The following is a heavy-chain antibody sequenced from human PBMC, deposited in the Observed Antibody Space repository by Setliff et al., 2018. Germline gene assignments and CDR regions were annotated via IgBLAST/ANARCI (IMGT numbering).Heavy chain of an antibody. D-gene: IGHD3-10*01. CDR2: VSPYNGDT. CDR3: ARSPPNRGVGQGHYMDV. Sequence: ASVKVSCKASGYTFISYGISWVRRAPGQGLEWIGWVSPYNGDTKLAQKLQGRVTMTTDTSTSTGYMELRSLISDDTAVYYCARSPPNRGVGQGHYMDVWGKGTTVTVSS. J-gene: IGHJ6*03. V-gene: IGHV1-18*01. CDR1: GYTFISYG.